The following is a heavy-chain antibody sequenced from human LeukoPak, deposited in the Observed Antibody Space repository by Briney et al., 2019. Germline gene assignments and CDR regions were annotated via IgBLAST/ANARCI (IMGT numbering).Heavy chain of an antibody. Sequence: ETLSLTCTVSGGSISSYYWSWIRQPPGKGLEWIGYIYYSGSTNYNPSLKSRVTISVDTSKNQFSLKLSSVTTADTAVYYCARGRDYYDSSGYYLYDYWGQGALVTVSS. J-gene: IGHJ4*02. V-gene: IGHV4-59*01. CDR1: GGSISSYY. CDR2: IYYSGST. CDR3: ARGRDYYDSSGYYLYDY. D-gene: IGHD3-22*01.